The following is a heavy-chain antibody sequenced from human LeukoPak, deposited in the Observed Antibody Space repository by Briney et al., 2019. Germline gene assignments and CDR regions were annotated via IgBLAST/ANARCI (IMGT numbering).Heavy chain of an antibody. CDR1: GFTFSSYS. Sequence: GGSLRLSCGASGFTFSSYSMNWVRQAPGKGLEWVSSISSSSTYIHYADSVKGRFTISRDNAKNTLYLQMNSLRAEDTAVYYCARDGQQWLKIRYYFDYWGQGTLVTVSS. D-gene: IGHD6-19*01. J-gene: IGHJ4*02. CDR2: ISSSSTYI. CDR3: ARDGQQWLKIRYYFDY. V-gene: IGHV3-21*01.